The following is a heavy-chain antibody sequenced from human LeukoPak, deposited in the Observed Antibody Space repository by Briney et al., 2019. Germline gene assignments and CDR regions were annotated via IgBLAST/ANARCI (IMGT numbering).Heavy chain of an antibody. CDR1: GGSISSYF. Sequence: SETLSLTCTVSGGSISSYFWSWIRQPPGKGLEWIGYIYYSGSTKYNPSLTSRVTISVDTSKNQFSLKLSSVTAADTAVYYCARMSATVTSPFDDWGQGTLVTVSS. CDR2: IYYSGST. CDR3: ARMSATVTSPFDD. J-gene: IGHJ5*02. V-gene: IGHV4-59*01. D-gene: IGHD3-16*01.